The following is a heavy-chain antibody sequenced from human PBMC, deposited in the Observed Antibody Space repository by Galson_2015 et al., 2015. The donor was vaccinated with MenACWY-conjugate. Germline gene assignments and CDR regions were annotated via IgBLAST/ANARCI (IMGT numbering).Heavy chain of an antibody. D-gene: IGHD6-13*01. CDR1: GYTFTDYY. CDR3: ATRGLLTAAADTSNFVY. V-gene: IGHV1-69-2*01. J-gene: IGHJ4*02. CDR2: VDPEDGET. Sequence: VKVSCKVSGYTFTDYYMHWVQQAPGKGLEWMGLVDPEDGETIYAEKFQGRVTITADTSTDTAYMELSSLRSEDTAVYYCATRGLLTAAADTSNFVYWGQGTLVTVSS.